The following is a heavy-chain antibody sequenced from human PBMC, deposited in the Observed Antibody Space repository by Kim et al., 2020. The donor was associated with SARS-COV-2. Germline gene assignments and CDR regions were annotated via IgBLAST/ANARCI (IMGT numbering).Heavy chain of an antibody. V-gene: IGHV3-23*01. CDR3: AKMGHDYGDYETDY. Sequence: GGSLRLSCAASGFTFSSYAMSWVRQAPGKGLEWVSAISGSGGSTYYADSVKGRFTISRDNSKNTLYLQMNSLRAEDTAVYYCAKMGHDYGDYETDYWGQGTLVTVSS. J-gene: IGHJ4*02. CDR2: ISGSGGST. D-gene: IGHD4-17*01. CDR1: GFTFSSYA.